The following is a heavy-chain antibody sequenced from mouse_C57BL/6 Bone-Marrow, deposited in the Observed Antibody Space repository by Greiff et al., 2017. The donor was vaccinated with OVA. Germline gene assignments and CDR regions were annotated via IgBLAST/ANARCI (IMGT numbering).Heavy chain of an antibody. V-gene: IGHV7-3*01. CDR1: GFTFTDYY. CDR2: IRNKANGYTT. J-gene: IGHJ2*01. Sequence: DVMLVESGGGLVQPGGSLSLSCAASGFTFTDYYMSWVRQPPGKALEWLGFIRNKANGYTTEYSASVKGRFTISRDNSQSILYLQMNALRAEDSATYYCARSLYYYGSRGDYFDYWGQGTTLTVSS. D-gene: IGHD1-1*01. CDR3: ARSLYYYGSRGDYFDY.